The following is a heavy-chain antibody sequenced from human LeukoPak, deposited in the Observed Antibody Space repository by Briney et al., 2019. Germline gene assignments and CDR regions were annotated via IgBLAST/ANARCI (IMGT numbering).Heavy chain of an antibody. V-gene: IGHV4-61*02. J-gene: IGHJ3*02. Sequence: SETLSLTCTVSGDSISSGSYYWNWIRQPAGKGLEWIGRFYISGGTNYNPSLKSRVTISVDTSKNQFSLKLTSVTAADTAVYYCASLGGFAIWGQGTVVTVSS. CDR1: GDSISSGSYY. CDR2: FYISGGT. CDR3: ASLGGFAI.